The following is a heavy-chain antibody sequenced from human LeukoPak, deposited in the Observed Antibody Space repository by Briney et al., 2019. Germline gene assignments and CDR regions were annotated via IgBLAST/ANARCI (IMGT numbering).Heavy chain of an antibody. CDR2: VNPNSGST. Sequence: ASVKVSCKASGYTLTGYYLHWVRQAPGQGLEWMGWVNPNSGSTHYAQKFQGRVSMTRDTSVRTASMELSRLTSDDTAVYYCARAGTTLTTLGYGMDVWGPGATVTVSS. D-gene: IGHD4-11*01. CDR1: GYTLTGYY. CDR3: ARAGTTLTTLGYGMDV. J-gene: IGHJ6*02. V-gene: IGHV1-2*02.